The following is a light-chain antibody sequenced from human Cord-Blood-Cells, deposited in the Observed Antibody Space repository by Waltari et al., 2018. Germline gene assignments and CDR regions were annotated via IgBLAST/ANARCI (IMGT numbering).Light chain of an antibody. CDR1: QSVSSY. Sequence: IVLTQSPATLSLSPGERATLSCRASQSVSSYLAWYQQKPGQAPRLLIYDASNRATGIPARFSGSGSGTDSTLTISSLEPEDFAVYYCQQRSNWPRTFGQGTKVEIK. J-gene: IGKJ1*01. CDR3: QQRSNWPRT. V-gene: IGKV3-11*01. CDR2: DAS.